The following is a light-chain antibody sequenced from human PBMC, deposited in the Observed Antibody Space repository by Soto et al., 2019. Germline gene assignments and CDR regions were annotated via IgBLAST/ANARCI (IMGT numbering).Light chain of an antibody. J-gene: IGKJ3*01. CDR2: GAS. CDR1: QSVYNN. CDR3: QQYNNWPPVT. Sequence: EIVMTQSPATLSVSPGERATLSCRASQSVYNNLAWYQQKPGQAPRLLIYGASTRATGIPARFSGSGSGTESTLTISSLQSEDSAVYFCQQYNNWPPVTFGPGTKVDIK. V-gene: IGKV3-15*01.